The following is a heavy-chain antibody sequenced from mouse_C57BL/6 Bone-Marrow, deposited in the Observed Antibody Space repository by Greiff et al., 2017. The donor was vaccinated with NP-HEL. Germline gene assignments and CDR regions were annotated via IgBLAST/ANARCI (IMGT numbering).Heavy chain of an antibody. Sequence: QVQLKESGAELVRPGTSVKVSCKASGYAFTNYLIEWVKQRPGQGLEWIGVINPGSGGTNYNEKFKGKATPTADKSSSTAYMQLSSLTSEDSAVYFCARSADYYGSSYPYWYFDVWGTGTTVTVSS. CDR3: ARSADYYGSSYPYWYFDV. J-gene: IGHJ1*03. D-gene: IGHD1-1*01. V-gene: IGHV1-54*01. CDR2: INPGSGGT. CDR1: GYAFTNYL.